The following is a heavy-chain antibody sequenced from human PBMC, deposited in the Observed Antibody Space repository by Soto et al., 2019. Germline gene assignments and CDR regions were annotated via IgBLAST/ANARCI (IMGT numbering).Heavy chain of an antibody. V-gene: IGHV3-23*01. CDR3: AKAYAAAGTIDY. CDR2: ISGSGGST. J-gene: IGHJ4*02. D-gene: IGHD6-13*01. CDR1: GFTFSSYA. Sequence: GGSLRLSCAASGFTFSSYAMSWVRQAPGKGLEWVSAISGSGGSTYYADSAKGRFTISRDNSKNTLYLQMNSLRAEDTAVYYCAKAYAAAGTIDYWGQGTLVTVSS.